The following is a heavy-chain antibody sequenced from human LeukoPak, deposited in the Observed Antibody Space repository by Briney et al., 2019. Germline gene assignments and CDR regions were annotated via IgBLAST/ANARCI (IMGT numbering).Heavy chain of an antibody. V-gene: IGHV4-39*07. CDR3: ARVVAAAGID. J-gene: IGHJ4*02. CDR2: IYYSGST. CDR1: GGSISSSSYY. Sequence: SETLSLTCTVSGGSISSSSYYWGWIRQPPGKGLVWIGSIYYSGSTYYNPSLKSRVTISVDTSKNQFSLKLSSVTAADTAVYYCARVVAAAGIDWGQGTLVTVSS. D-gene: IGHD6-13*01.